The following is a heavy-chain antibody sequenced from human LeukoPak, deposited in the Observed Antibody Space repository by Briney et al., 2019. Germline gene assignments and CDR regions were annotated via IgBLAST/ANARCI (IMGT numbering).Heavy chain of an antibody. D-gene: IGHD3-22*01. CDR2: IYYSGST. CDR3: ASRYYDSSGYYYEFDY. V-gene: IGHV4-59*01. CDR1: GGSISNYY. J-gene: IGHJ4*02. Sequence: PSETLSLTCTVSGGSISNYYWSWIRQPPGKGLEWIGYIYYSGSTKYNPSLKSRVTISVDTSKNQFSLKLSSVTAADTAVYYCASRYYDSSGYYYEFDYWGQGTLVTVSS.